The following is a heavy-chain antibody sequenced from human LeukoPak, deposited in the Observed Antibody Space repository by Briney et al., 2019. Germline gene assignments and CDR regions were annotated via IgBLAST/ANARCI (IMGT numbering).Heavy chain of an antibody. J-gene: IGHJ4*02. CDR1: GFTFSSYA. Sequence: GGSLRLSCAASGFTFSSYAMSWVRQAPGKGLEWVSVISGSGGSTSYADSVKGRFTISRENSMKTLYLQMNSLRAEDTAVYYCAKDDRIQTRRYSYNYWGQGTLVTVSS. CDR2: ISGSGGST. V-gene: IGHV3-23*01. CDR3: AKDDRIQTRRYSYNY. D-gene: IGHD5-18*01.